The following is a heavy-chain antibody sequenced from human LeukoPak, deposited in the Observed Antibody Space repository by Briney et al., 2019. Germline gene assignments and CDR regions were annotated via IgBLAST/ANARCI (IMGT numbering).Heavy chain of an antibody. CDR1: GYTLTDYY. V-gene: IGHV1-2*04. CDR3: ARVPGGLSYFFDR. J-gene: IGHJ4*02. CDR2: INPNNDDT. Sequence: ASVKVSCKASGYTLTDYYTHWLRQAPGQGLEWMGWINPNNDDTKYAQKFQGWVTMTKDTSINTAYMELRRLTSDDTAVYFCARVPGGLSYFFDRWGQGTLVTVSS. D-gene: IGHD5-12*01.